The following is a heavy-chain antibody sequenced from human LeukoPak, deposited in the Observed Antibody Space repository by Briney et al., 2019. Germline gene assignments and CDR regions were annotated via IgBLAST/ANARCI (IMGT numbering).Heavy chain of an antibody. CDR2: INRDGSRT. CDR3: ARGGSDTAMAHDY. D-gene: IGHD5-18*01. Sequence: GGSLRLSCTASGFTFSNHWMHWVRQALGKGLMWVSRINRDGSRTDYADSVKGRFTISRDDAKNTLYLQVNSLRVEDTAVYFCARGGSDTAMAHDYWGQGTLVTVSS. CDR1: GFTFSNHW. V-gene: IGHV3-74*01. J-gene: IGHJ4*02.